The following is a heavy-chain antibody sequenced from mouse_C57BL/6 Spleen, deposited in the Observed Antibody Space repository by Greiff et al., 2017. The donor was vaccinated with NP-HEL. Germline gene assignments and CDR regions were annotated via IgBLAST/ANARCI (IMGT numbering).Heavy chain of an antibody. CDR2: IYPGSGST. CDR1: GYTFTSYL. CDR3: ARLGDYGRFAY. V-gene: IGHV1-55*01. J-gene: IGHJ3*01. Sequence: VPLPQPGAELVEPGASGKMSCKASGYTFTSYLITWVKQRPGQGLEWIGDIYPGSGSTNYNEKFKSKATLTVDTSSSTAYMQLSSLTSEDSAVYYCARLGDYGRFAYWGQGTLVTVSA. D-gene: IGHD2-4*01.